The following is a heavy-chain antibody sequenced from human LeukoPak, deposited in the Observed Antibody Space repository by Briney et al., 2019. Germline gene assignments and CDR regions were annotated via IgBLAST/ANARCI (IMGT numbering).Heavy chain of an antibody. V-gene: IGHV1-8*01. CDR3: ARGAYYYGSGSYYRGPYYYLDV. CDR2: MNPNSGNT. J-gene: IGHJ6*03. CDR1: GYTFTSYD. D-gene: IGHD3-10*01. Sequence: ASVKVSCKASGYTFTSYDINWVRQATGQGLEWMGWMNPNSGNTGYAQKFQGRVTMTRNTSISTAYMELSSLRSEDTAVYYCARGAYYYGSGSYYRGPYYYLDVGGKATTVTVSS.